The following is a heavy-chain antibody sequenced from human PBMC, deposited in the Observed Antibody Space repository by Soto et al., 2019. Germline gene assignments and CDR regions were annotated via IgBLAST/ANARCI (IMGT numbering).Heavy chain of an antibody. Sequence: SVKLSCKASGGTFSSYAISWVRQAPGQGLEWMGGIIPIFGTANYAQKFQGRVTITADESTSTAYMDLSSLRSEDTAVYYCARGPQDSYGMDVWGQGTTVTVSS. CDR1: GGTFSSYA. CDR2: IIPIFGTA. J-gene: IGHJ6*02. V-gene: IGHV1-69*13. CDR3: ARGPQDSYGMDV.